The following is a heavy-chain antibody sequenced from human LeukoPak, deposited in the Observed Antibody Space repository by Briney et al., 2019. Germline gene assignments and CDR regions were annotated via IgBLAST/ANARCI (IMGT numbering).Heavy chain of an antibody. D-gene: IGHD3-16*01. Sequence: GGSLRLSCAASGFTCSRCAMNWVRQAPGKGLEWVSSISGGGGSTYYADSVKGRFTISRDNSKNTLYLQMNSLRAEDTALFYCAKGVMATKFDYWGQGTLVTVSS. J-gene: IGHJ4*02. V-gene: IGHV3-23*01. CDR2: ISGGGGST. CDR3: AKGVMATKFDY. CDR1: GFTCSRCA.